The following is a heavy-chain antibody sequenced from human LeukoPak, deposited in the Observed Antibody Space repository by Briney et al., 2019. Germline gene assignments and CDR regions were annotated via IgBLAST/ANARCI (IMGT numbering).Heavy chain of an antibody. D-gene: IGHD3-10*01. Sequence: GGSLRLSCAASGFTVSSNYMSWVRQAPGKGLEWVSVIYSGGSTYYADSVKGRFTISRDNSKNTLYLQMNSLRAEDTAVYYCARDRITMVRGVNRGMDVWGQGTTVTVSS. CDR1: GFTVSSNY. CDR2: IYSGGST. J-gene: IGHJ6*02. V-gene: IGHV3-66*01. CDR3: ARDRITMVRGVNRGMDV.